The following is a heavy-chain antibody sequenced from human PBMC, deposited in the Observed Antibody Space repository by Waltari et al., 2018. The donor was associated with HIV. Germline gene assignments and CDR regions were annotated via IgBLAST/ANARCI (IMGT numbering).Heavy chain of an antibody. J-gene: IGHJ4*02. D-gene: IGHD6-19*01. Sequence: QVKIMESGGGVAQPGRSLRLSCEVSGFSFSSYAMQWVRQAPGKGLQWVAGVSFDGSKKYYLDSLKGRFTISRDNSVSTLFLQMNSLRTDDTAVYYCASTFGSGWKYFDNWGQGILVSVSS. V-gene: IGHV3-30*03. CDR1: GFSFSSYA. CDR2: VSFDGSKK. CDR3: ASTFGSGWKYFDN.